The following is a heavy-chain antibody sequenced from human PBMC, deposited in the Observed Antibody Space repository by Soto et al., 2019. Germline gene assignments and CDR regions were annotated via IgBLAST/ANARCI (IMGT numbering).Heavy chain of an antibody. J-gene: IGHJ5*02. Sequence: QVHLVQSGAEVKKPGASVKVSCKASGHTSSTFGISWVRQVPGQGLEWMGWVNGYNTHANYAQKFQGWVTMTTDTSTRKASMELRILRFDDAAVYCCARDLGGTALDCFDPWGQGTLVTGSS. CDR2: VNGYNTHA. D-gene: IGHD1-1*01. CDR3: ARDLGGTALDCFDP. CDR1: GHTSSTFG. V-gene: IGHV1-18*01.